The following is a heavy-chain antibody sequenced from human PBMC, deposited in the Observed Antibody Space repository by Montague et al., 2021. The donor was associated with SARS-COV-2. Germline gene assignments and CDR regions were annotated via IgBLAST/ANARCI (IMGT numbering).Heavy chain of an antibody. J-gene: IGHJ4*01. CDR2: ISAGGGA. D-gene: IGHD2-15*01. CDR3: ARGVVVAPPVVDY. Sequence: SETLSLTCTVYGESITYYYWNWIRQPAGNGLEWIGGISAGGGANYNPSLKSRVTMSMDTSKMQLSLKLNSVTAADTAVYYCARGVVVAPPVVDYGGRGTLVTVSS. V-gene: IGHV4-4*07. CDR1: GESITYYY.